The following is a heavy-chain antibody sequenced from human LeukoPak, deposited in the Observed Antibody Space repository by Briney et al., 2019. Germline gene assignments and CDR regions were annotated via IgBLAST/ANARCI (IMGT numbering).Heavy chain of an antibody. CDR2: MNPNSGNT. J-gene: IGHJ4*02. Sequence: ASVKVSCKASGYTFTSYDINWVRQATGQGLEWMGWMNPNSGNTGYAQKFQGRVTMTRNTSISTAYMELSSLRSEDTAVYYCARAGRVRGFNTYYFDYWGQGTLVTVSS. CDR1: GYTFTSYD. V-gene: IGHV1-8*01. D-gene: IGHD3-10*01. CDR3: ARAGRVRGFNTYYFDY.